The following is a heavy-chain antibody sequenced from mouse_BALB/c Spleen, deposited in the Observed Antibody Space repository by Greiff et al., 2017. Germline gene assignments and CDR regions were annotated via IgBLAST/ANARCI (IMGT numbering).Heavy chain of an antibody. V-gene: IGHV5-17*02. CDR2: ISSGSSTI. CDR3: ARYYGSSYAMDY. CDR1: GFTFSSFG. J-gene: IGHJ4*01. D-gene: IGHD1-1*01. Sequence: EVQLVESGGGLVQPGGSRKLSCAASGFTFSSFGMHWVRQAPEKGLEWVAYISSGSSTIYYADTVKGRFTISRDNPKNTLFLQMTSLRSEDTAMYDCARYYGSSYAMDYWGQGTSVTVSS.